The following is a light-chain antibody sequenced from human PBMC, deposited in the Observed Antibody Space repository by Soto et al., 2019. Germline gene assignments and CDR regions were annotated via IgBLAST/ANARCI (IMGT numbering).Light chain of an antibody. J-gene: IGKJ1*01. Sequence: IVLTQSPASLSLSPGERATLSCRASQDITTYLAWYQQKPGQAPRLFIYDTFNRVSDVPARFSGSGSGTDFTLTINRVEPEDFAVYFCQQYAGSPRTFGQGTKVDI. CDR1: QDITTY. CDR2: DTF. CDR3: QQYAGSPRT. V-gene: IGKV3-11*01.